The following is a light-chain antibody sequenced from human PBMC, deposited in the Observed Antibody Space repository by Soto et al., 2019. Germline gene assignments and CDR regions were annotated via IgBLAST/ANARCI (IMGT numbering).Light chain of an antibody. Sequence: HSVLTQPASVSGSPGQSITISCTGTSSDVGGYDYVSWYQQYPGTAPKLIIYKVSNRPSGVSNRFSGSKSGNTASLTISGLRAEDEADYYCSAFRNSRSLHYVFGTGTKLTVL. CDR1: SSDVGGYDY. V-gene: IGLV2-14*01. J-gene: IGLJ1*01. CDR2: KVS. CDR3: SAFRNSRSLHYV.